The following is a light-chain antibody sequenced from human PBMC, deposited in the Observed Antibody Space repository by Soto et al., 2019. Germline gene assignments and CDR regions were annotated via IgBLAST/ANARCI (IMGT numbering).Light chain of an antibody. V-gene: IGLV1-47*02. CDR2: SND. Sequence: QSVLTQPPSASGTPGQRVTISCSGSYSNIGNNYVNWYQQLPGTAPNLLIFSNDQRPSGVSDRFSGSKSDTSASLAISGLRSEDEADYYCATWDDSLSGVVFGGGTKLTVL. CDR3: ATWDDSLSGVV. J-gene: IGLJ3*02. CDR1: YSNIGNNY.